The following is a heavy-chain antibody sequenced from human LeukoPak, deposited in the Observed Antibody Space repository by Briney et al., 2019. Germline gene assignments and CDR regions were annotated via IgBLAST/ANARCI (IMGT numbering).Heavy chain of an antibody. CDR1: GFRFSNYW. Sequence: PGGSLRLSCAVSGFRFSNYWMTWVRQAPGKGLEWVANIKHDGSGPSYLDSVKGRFTISRDNARNLLSSQMSSLRAEDTAVYYCARAREITVSGTDYFDYWGQGTLVTVSS. V-gene: IGHV3-7*01. CDR3: ARAREITVSGTDYFDY. CDR2: IKHDGSGP. D-gene: IGHD6-19*01. J-gene: IGHJ4*02.